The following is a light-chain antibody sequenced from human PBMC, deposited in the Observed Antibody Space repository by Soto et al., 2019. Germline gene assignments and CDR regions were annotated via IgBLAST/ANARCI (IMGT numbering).Light chain of an antibody. J-gene: IGKJ1*01. CDR2: KAS. V-gene: IGKV1-5*03. CDR3: QQYNSYSWA. Sequence: DIQMSQSPSTLSASVGDRVTITCRASQSVTSWLAWYQQKPGRAPRLLIYKASSLESGVPSRFSGSGSGTEFTLTIISLQPDDFATYYCQQYNSYSWAFGQGTKVDIK. CDR1: QSVTSW.